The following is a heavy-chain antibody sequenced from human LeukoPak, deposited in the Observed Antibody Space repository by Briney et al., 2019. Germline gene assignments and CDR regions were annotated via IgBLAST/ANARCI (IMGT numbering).Heavy chain of an antibody. CDR2: IYYSGST. CDR3: ARVGVATSIDY. J-gene: IGHJ4*02. D-gene: IGHD5-12*01. V-gene: IGHV4-59*01. Sequence: SETLSLTCTVSGGSISSYYWSWIRQPPGKGLEWIGYIYYSGSTNYNPSLKSRVTISVDTSKNRFSLKLSSVTAADTAVYYCARVGVATSIDYWGQGTLVTVSS. CDR1: GGSISSYY.